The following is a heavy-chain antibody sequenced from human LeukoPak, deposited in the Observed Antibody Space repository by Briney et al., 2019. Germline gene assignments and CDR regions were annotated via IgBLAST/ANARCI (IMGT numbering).Heavy chain of an antibody. CDR3: TRNGPGLNWFDP. CDR2: INPNSGGT. Sequence: ASVKVSCKASGYTFTGYYMHWVRQAPGQGLEWMGWINPNSGGTNYAQKFQGRVTMTRDTSITTAYMELSSLRSDDTAVYYCTRNGPGLNWFDPWGQGTLVTVSS. V-gene: IGHV1-2*02. J-gene: IGHJ5*02. D-gene: IGHD3-10*01. CDR1: GYTFTGYY.